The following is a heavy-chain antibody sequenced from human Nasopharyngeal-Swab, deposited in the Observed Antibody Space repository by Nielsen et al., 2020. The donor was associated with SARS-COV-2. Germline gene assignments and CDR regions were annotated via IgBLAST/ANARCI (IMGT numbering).Heavy chain of an antibody. CDR3: ARINYYDSSGYYS. J-gene: IGHJ4*02. V-gene: IGHV4-39*01. Sequence: SETLSLTCTVPGGSISSSSYYWGWIRQPPGKGLEWIGSIYYSGSTYYNPSLKSRVTISVDTSKNQFSLKLSSVTAADTAVYYCARINYYDSSGYYSWGQGTLVTVSS. D-gene: IGHD3-22*01. CDR2: IYYSGST. CDR1: GGSISSSSYY.